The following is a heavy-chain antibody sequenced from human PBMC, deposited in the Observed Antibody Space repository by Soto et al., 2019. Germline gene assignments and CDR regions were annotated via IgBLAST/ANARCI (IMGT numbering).Heavy chain of an antibody. D-gene: IGHD3-10*01. CDR2: ISYDGSNK. CDR3: ARDLGSGSLNY. Sequence: QVQLVESGGGVLQPGRSLRLSCAASGFTFSSYAMHWVRQAPGKGLEWVAVISYDGSNKYYADSVKGRFTISRDNSKNTLYLQMNSLRAEDTAVYYCARDLGSGSLNYWGQGTLVTVSS. CDR1: GFTFSSYA. V-gene: IGHV3-30-3*01. J-gene: IGHJ4*02.